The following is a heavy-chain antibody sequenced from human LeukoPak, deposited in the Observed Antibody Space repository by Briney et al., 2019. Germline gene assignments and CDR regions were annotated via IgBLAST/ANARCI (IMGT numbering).Heavy chain of an antibody. V-gene: IGHV3-49*04. J-gene: IGHJ4*02. CDR2: IRSKAYGGTT. Sequence: PGGSLRLSCTGSGFTFGDYGMSWVRQAPGKGLEWVGFIRSKAYGGTTEYAASVKGRFTISRDDSKSIAYLQMNSLKTKDTAVYYCTRPRYCSGGSCYFDYWGQGTLVTVSS. D-gene: IGHD2-15*01. CDR1: GFTFGDYG. CDR3: TRPRYCSGGSCYFDY.